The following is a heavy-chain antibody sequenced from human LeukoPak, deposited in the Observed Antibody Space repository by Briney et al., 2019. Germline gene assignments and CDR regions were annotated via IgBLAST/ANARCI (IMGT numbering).Heavy chain of an antibody. Sequence: GASVKVSCKASGYTFTNYGISWVRQAPGQGLELMGWISAYNGNTNYAQKLQGRVTMTTDTSTSTAYMELRSLRSDDTAVYYCAAFTRSSGLGYWGQGTLVTVSS. D-gene: IGHD6-19*01. J-gene: IGHJ4*02. V-gene: IGHV1-18*01. CDR3: AAFTRSSGLGY. CDR1: GYTFTNYG. CDR2: ISAYNGNT.